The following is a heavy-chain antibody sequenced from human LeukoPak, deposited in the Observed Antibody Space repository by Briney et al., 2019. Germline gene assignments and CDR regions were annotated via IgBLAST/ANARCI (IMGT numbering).Heavy chain of an antibody. CDR1: GFTFSGYG. D-gene: IGHD3-10*01. V-gene: IGHV3-30*02. CDR3: AKFAGYGSGSYPSQDYYYYGMDV. Sequence: PGGSLRLSCAASGFTFSGYGMHWVRQAPGKGLEWVAFIRYDGSNKYYADSVKGRFTISRDNSKNTLYLQMNSLRAEDTAVYYCAKFAGYGSGSYPSQDYYYYGMDVWGQGTTVTVSS. CDR2: IRYDGSNK. J-gene: IGHJ6*02.